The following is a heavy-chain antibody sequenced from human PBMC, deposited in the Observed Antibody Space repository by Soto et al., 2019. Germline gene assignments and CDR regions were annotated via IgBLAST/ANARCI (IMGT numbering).Heavy chain of an antibody. V-gene: IGHV1-69*01. CDR3: AVAMVREILIFESSGMHV. Sequence: QVHLVQSGAEVKKPGSSVKVSCKTSGGSFNNYAVSWVRQAPGQGLEWMGGIIPNFDTPNYAQKFQDRVTINADESTSTVYMELRSVGSNDTAVYYCAVAMVREILIFESSGMHVWGQGTTVIVSS. CDR1: GGSFNNYA. D-gene: IGHD3-10*01. CDR2: IIPNFDTP. J-gene: IGHJ6*02.